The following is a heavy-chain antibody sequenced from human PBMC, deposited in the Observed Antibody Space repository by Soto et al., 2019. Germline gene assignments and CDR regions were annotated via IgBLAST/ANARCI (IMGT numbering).Heavy chain of an antibody. J-gene: IGHJ6*03. CDR1: TFSSYS. Sequence: TFSSYSMHWVRQAPGKGLEWVSYISSSSSTIYYADSVKGRFTISRDNAKNSLYLQMNSLRAEDTAVYYCARGERKSGTTSGYYYYYMDVWGKGTTVTVSS. V-gene: IGHV3-48*01. CDR3: ARGERKSGTTSGYYYYYMDV. CDR2: ISSSSSTI. D-gene: IGHD1-7*01.